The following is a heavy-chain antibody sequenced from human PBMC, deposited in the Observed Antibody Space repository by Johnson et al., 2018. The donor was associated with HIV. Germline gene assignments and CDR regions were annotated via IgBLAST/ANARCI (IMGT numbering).Heavy chain of an antibody. Sequence: QVQLVESGGGVIRPGGSLRLSCAASGFTFDDYAMSWVRQAPGKGLEWGAVISYDGSSKYYADSVKGRFTISRDNSKNTLYLQMNNLRAEDTAVYYCAKDLFTEREDDVFDFWGQGTMVTVSS. CDR1: GFTFDDYA. V-gene: IGHV3-30*18. J-gene: IGHJ3*01. CDR3: AKDLFTEREDDVFDF. D-gene: IGHD1-26*01. CDR2: ISYDGSSK.